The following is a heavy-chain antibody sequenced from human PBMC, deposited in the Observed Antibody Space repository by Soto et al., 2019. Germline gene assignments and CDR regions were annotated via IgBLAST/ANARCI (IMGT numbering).Heavy chain of an antibody. CDR1: GFTFSNAW. CDR3: TTDREWLLSYPEYYFDY. D-gene: IGHD3-3*01. CDR2: IKSKTDGGTT. Sequence: GGSLRLSCAASGFTFSNAWMSWVHQAPGKGLEWVGRIKSKTDGGTTDYAAPVKGRFTISRDDSKNTLYLQMNSLKTEDTAVYYCTTDREWLLSYPEYYFDYWGQGTLVTVSS. V-gene: IGHV3-15*01. J-gene: IGHJ4*02.